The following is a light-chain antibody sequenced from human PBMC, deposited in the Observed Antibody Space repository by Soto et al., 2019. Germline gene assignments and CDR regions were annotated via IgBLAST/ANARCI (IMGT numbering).Light chain of an antibody. CDR1: SSDVGSYNL. V-gene: IGLV2-23*01. CDR3: CSYAGSSTYV. CDR2: EGS. Sequence: QSVLTQPASVSGSPGQSITISCTGTSSDVGSYNLVSWYQQHPGKAPKLMIYEGSKRPSGVSNRFSGSKSGNTASLTISGLQDEDEADYYCCSYAGSSTYVFGAGTQLPVL. J-gene: IGLJ1*01.